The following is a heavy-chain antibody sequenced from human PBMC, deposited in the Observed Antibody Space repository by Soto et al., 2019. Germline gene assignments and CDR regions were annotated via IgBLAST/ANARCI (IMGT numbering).Heavy chain of an antibody. J-gene: IGHJ6*02. CDR1: GGTFSSYA. D-gene: IGHD2-2*02. CDR2: IIPIFGTA. V-gene: IGHV1-69*01. Sequence: QVQQVQSGAEVKKPGSSVKVSCKASGGTFSSYAISWVRQAPGQGLEWMGGIIPIFGTANYAQKFQGRVTITADESTSTAYMELSSLRSEDTALYYCASPSYCSSTSCYSYYYYGMVVWGQGTTVTVSS. CDR3: ASPSYCSSTSCYSYYYYGMVV.